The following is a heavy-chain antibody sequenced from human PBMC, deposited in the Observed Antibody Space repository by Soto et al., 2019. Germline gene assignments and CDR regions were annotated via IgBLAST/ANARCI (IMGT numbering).Heavy chain of an antibody. D-gene: IGHD4-17*01. CDR3: ATNYGDYSSPYYYYYMDV. Sequence: GGSLRLSCAASGFTVSSNYMSWVRQAPGKGLEWVSVIYSGGSTYYADSVKGRFTISRDNSKNTLYLQMNSLRAEDTAVYYCATNYGDYSSPYYYYYMDVWGKGTTVTVSS. CDR2: IYSGGST. J-gene: IGHJ6*03. CDR1: GFTVSSNY. V-gene: IGHV3-66*01.